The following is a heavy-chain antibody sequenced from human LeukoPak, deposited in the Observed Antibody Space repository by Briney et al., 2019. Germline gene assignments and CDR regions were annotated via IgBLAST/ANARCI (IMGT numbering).Heavy chain of an antibody. CDR1: GFTFSSYS. CDR3: VRDGGYSSSLGDY. D-gene: IGHD6-13*01. CDR2: VGATDGTT. V-gene: IGHV3-23*01. J-gene: IGHJ4*02. Sequence: GGSLRLSCAASGFTFSSYSMTWVRQAPGKGLEWVAFVGATDGTTYYLDSVKGRFTISRDNSKNMVYLHMSSLRAEDTAVYYCVRDGGYSSSLGDYWGQGTLVTVSS.